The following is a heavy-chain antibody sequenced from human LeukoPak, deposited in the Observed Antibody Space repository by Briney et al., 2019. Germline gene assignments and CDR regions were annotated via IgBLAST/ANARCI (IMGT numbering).Heavy chain of an antibody. D-gene: IGHD3-10*01. CDR2: IAYSGST. CDR3: ARDDYRGVTNFDP. Sequence: PSETLSLTCTVSGGSISPYFWSWLRQPPGKGLEWIGYIAYSGSTNYNPSLKSRITISVDTSKNQFSLRLTSVTAADTAVYYCARDDYRGVTNFDPWGQGTLVTVSS. J-gene: IGHJ5*02. CDR1: GGSISPYF. V-gene: IGHV4-59*01.